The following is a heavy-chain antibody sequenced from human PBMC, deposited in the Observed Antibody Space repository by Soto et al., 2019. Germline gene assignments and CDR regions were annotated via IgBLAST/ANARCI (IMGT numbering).Heavy chain of an antibody. J-gene: IGHJ5*02. D-gene: IGHD3-3*01. CDR1: GYTFTGYF. CDR2: INPNGGAT. Sequence: ASVKVSCKASGYTFTGYFIHWVRQAPGQGLEWMGYINPNGGATKYAPRFQGRVTMTSDTSIRTAYMGLSNLTSDDTAVYYCARGGGTILAPLPWGSGTLVTVSS. V-gene: IGHV1-2*02. CDR3: ARGGGTILAPLP.